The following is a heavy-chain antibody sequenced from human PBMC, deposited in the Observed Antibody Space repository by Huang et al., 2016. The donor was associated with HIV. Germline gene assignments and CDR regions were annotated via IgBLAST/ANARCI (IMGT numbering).Heavy chain of an antibody. CDR3: ARVESRRYYDSSGYYY. Sequence: QVQLVQSGAEVKKPGSSVKVSCKASGGTFSSYAISWVRQAPGQGLEWMWGISPIFGTANYAQKCQGRVTITADESTSTAYMELSSLRSEDTAVYYCARVESRRYYDSSGYYYWGQGTLVTVSS. J-gene: IGHJ4*02. V-gene: IGHV1-69*01. CDR2: ISPIFGTA. D-gene: IGHD3-22*01. CDR1: GGTFSSYA.